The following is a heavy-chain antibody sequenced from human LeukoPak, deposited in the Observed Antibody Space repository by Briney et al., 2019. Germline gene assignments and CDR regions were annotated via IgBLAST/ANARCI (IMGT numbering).Heavy chain of an antibody. J-gene: IGHJ4*02. D-gene: IGHD3-22*01. CDR2: IYTSGTT. CDR3: ARANYDGSDY. CDR1: GGSISSYY. Sequence: SETLSLTCTVSGGSISSYYWSWIRQPAGKGLEWIGRIYTSGTTNYNPSLKSRATMSVDTSKNQFSLKMRSVTAADTAVCYCARANYDGSDYWGQGTLVTVSS. V-gene: IGHV4-4*07.